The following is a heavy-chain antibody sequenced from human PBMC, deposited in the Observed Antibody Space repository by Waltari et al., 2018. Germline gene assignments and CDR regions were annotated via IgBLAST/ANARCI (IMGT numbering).Heavy chain of an antibody. CDR3: AKDGGYSSNWKYFDY. J-gene: IGHJ4*02. D-gene: IGHD6-13*01. Sequence: EVQLVESGGGLVQPGRSLRLSCAASGFTFDDYAMHWVRQAPGKGLEWVSGISWNSGSIAYADSVKGRFTISRDNAKKSLFLQMNSLRAEDMALYYCAKDGGYSSNWKYFDYWGQGTLVTVSS. CDR1: GFTFDDYA. V-gene: IGHV3-9*03. CDR2: ISWNSGSI.